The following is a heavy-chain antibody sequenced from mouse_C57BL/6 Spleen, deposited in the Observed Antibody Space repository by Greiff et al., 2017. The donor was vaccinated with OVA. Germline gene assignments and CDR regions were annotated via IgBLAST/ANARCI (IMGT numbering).Heavy chain of an antibody. CDR1: GFSLTSYG. J-gene: IGHJ4*01. V-gene: IGHV2-6-1*01. CDR3: ARHEEEPFYAMDY. Sequence: VQLQQSGPGLVAPSQRLSITCTVSGFSLTSYGVHWVRQPPGKGLEWLVVIWSDGSTTYNSALKSRLSISKDNSKSQVFLKMNSLQTDDTAMYYCARHEEEPFYAMDYWGQGTSVTVSS. CDR2: IWSDGST.